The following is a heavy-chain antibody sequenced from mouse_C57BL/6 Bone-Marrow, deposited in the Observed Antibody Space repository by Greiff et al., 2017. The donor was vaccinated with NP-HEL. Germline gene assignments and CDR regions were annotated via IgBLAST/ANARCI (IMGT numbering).Heavy chain of an antibody. Sequence: QVQLKQSGPELVKPGASVKISCKASGYAFSSSWMNWVKQRPGKGLEWIGRIYPGDGDTNYNGKFKGKATLTADKSSSTAYMQLSSLTSEDSAVYFCARSRPVVGAMDYWGQGTSVTVSS. CDR3: ARSRPVVGAMDY. V-gene: IGHV1-82*01. J-gene: IGHJ4*01. D-gene: IGHD1-1*01. CDR2: IYPGDGDT. CDR1: GYAFSSSW.